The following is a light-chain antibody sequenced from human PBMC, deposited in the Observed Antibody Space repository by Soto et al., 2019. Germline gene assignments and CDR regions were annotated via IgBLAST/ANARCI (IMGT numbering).Light chain of an antibody. J-gene: IGLJ2*01. CDR2: EVS. V-gene: IGLV2-14*01. CDR3: SSYTSSSTLVV. CDR1: SSDVGGYNY. Sequence: QSALTQPASVSGSPGQSITISCTGTSSDVGGYNYVSWYQHHPGKAPKLMIFEVSNRPSGFSNRFSGSKSGNTASLTISGRQAEDEADYYCSSYTSSSTLVVFGGGTKLTVL.